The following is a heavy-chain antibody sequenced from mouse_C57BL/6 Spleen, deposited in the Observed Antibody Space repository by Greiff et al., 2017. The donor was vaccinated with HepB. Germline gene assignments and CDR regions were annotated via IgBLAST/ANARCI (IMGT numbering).Heavy chain of an antibody. CDR1: GYTFTDYY. CDR3: ARGPSLLRYYFDY. D-gene: IGHD1-2*01. Sequence: EVQLQQSGPVLVKPGASVKMSCKASGYTFTDYYMNWVKQSHGKSLEWIGVINPYNGGTSYNQKFKGKATLTVDKSSSTAYMELNSLTSEDSAVYYCARGPSLLRYYFDYWGQGTTLTVSS. V-gene: IGHV1-19*01. CDR2: INPYNGGT. J-gene: IGHJ2*01.